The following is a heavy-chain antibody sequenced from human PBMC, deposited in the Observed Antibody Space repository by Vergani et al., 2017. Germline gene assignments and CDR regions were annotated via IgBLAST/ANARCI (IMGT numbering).Heavy chain of an antibody. J-gene: IGHJ6*02. CDR3: ARGFSCCSSTSCYAGNYYYYYGMDV. CDR1: GYTFTSYY. D-gene: IGHD2-2*01. CDR2: INPSGGST. Sequence: QVQLVQSGAEVKKPGASVKVSCKASGYTFTSYYMHWVRQAPGQGLEWMGIINPSGGSTSYAQKFQGRVTMTRDTSTSTVYMELSSLRSEDTAVYYCARGFSCCSSTSCYAGNYYYYYGMDVWGQGTTVTVSS. V-gene: IGHV1-46*01.